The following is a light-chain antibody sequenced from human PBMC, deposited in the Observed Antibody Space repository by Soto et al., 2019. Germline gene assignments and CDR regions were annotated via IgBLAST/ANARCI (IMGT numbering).Light chain of an antibody. V-gene: IGLV2-23*02. J-gene: IGLJ1*01. CDR2: EVT. Sequence: HSVLTHSASVYGSPGRSITISCTRTSSDFGSYNLVSWYQQHPGKAPKLMIYEVTKRPSGVSNRFSGSRSGNTASLTISGLQAEDEADYYCCSYAGSSTFYVFGTGTKVTV. CDR1: SSDFGSYNL. CDR3: CSYAGSSTFYV.